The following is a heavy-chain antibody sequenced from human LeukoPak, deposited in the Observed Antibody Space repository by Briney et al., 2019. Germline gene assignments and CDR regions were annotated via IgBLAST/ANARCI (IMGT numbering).Heavy chain of an antibody. CDR2: IYNSGST. CDR1: GDSISSSSYY. V-gene: IGHV4-39*01. D-gene: IGHD1-1*01. Sequence: SETLSLTCTVSGDSISSSSYYWGWIRQPPGKGLEWIGSIYNSGSTYYNPSLKSRVTISVDTSKNQFSLNLYSVTATDTAVYYCARRRERYSWNDLGGYFDPWGQGTLVTVSS. CDR3: ARRRERYSWNDLGGYFDP. J-gene: IGHJ5*02.